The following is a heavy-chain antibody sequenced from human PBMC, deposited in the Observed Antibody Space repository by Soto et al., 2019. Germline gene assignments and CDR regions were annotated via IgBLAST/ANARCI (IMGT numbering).Heavy chain of an antibody. CDR2: IYYSGST. CDR3: ARSAVAITSVGYFDY. V-gene: IGHV4-28*01. CDR1: GYSISSSNW. Sequence: QVQLQESGPGLVKPSDTLSLTCAVSGYSISSSNWWGWIRQPPGKGLEWIGYIYYSGSTYYNPSLKSRVTMSVDTSKNQFSLKLSSVTAVDTAVYYCARSAVAITSVGYFDYWCQGTLVTVSS. J-gene: IGHJ4*02. D-gene: IGHD3-22*01.